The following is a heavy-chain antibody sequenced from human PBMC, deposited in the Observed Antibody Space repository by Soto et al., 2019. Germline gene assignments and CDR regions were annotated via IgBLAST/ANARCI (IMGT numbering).Heavy chain of an antibody. Sequence: PVKVSCKASRGTFSSYAISWVRQAPGQGLEWMGGIIPIFGTASYAQKFQGRVTITADESTSTAYMELSSLRSEDTAVYYCARGNCTNGVCTYYYGIDVWGQGPTVTVSS. CDR1: RGTFSSYA. J-gene: IGHJ6*02. CDR2: IIPIFGTA. V-gene: IGHV1-69*13. D-gene: IGHD2-8*01. CDR3: ARGNCTNGVCTYYYGIDV.